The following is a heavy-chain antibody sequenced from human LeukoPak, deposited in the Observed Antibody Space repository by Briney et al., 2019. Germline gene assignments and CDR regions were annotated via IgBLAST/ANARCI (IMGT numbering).Heavy chain of an antibody. CDR3: ASGGYYYYFDY. J-gene: IGHJ4*02. D-gene: IGHD3-22*01. CDR1: GFTFSDYY. V-gene: IGHV3-7*01. Sequence: GGSLRLSCAASGFTFSDYYMSWIRQAPGKGLEWVANIKQDGSEKYYVDSVKGRFTISRDNAKNSLYLQMNSLRAEDTAVYYCASGGYYYYFDYWGQGTLVTVSS. CDR2: IKQDGSEK.